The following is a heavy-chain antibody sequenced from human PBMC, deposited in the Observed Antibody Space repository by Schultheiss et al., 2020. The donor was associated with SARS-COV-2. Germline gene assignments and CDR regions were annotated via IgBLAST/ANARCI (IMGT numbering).Heavy chain of an antibody. CDR1: GFTFSSYG. J-gene: IGHJ4*02. D-gene: IGHD3-10*01. V-gene: IGHV3-30*03. CDR3: ARDLTMVRGPPDY. Sequence: GESLKISCAASGFTFSSYGMHWVRQAPGKGLEWVAVISYDGSNKYYADSVKGRFTISRDNSKNTLYLQMNSLRVEDTAVYYCARDLTMVRGPPDYWGQGTLVTVSS. CDR2: ISYDGSNK.